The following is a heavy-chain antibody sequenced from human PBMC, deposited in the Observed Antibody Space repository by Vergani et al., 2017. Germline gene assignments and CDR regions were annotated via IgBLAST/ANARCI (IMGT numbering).Heavy chain of an antibody. CDR3: ARQHCSSTSCLFVPKWFDP. CDR1: GDSMTKSFYY. D-gene: IGHD2-2*01. CDR2: ISSSGST. J-gene: IGHJ5*02. V-gene: IGHV4-39*01. Sequence: QVLLKESGPGLAKPSETLSLTCTVSGDSMTKSFYYWGWIRQPPGKGLEWIGSISSSGSTYYNPSLQSRVTISIDTSKSQFSLRMSSVTAADTAVYYCARQHCSSTSCLFVPKWFDPWGQGTLVTVSS.